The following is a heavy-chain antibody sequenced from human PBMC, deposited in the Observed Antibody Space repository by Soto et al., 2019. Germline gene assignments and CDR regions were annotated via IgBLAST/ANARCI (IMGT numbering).Heavy chain of an antibody. CDR3: AKVSTIIAAGEGDGFYI. D-gene: IGHD6-13*01. V-gene: IGHV3-30*18. CDR1: GFTFSSYG. CDR2: ISYDGSNK. Sequence: QVQLVESGGGVVQPGRSLRLSCAASGFTFSSYGMHWVRQAPGKGLEWVAVISYDGSNKYYADSVKGRFTISRDNSKNTLYLQMNSLRAEDTAVYYCAKVSTIIAAGEGDGFYIWGQGTMVTVSS. J-gene: IGHJ3*02.